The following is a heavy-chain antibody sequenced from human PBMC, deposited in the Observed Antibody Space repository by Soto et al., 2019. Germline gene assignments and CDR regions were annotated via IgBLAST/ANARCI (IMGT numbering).Heavy chain of an antibody. J-gene: IGHJ6*02. V-gene: IGHV1-3*01. D-gene: IGHD2-15*01. CDR1: GYTFTSYA. Sequence: ASVKVSCKASGYTFTSYAMHWVRQAPGQRLEWMGWINAGNGNTKYSQKFQGRVTITRDTSASTAYMELSSLRSEDTAVYYCARVYCSGGSCPSYYYYYYGMDVWGQGTTVTVSS. CDR2: INAGNGNT. CDR3: ARVYCSGGSCPSYYYYYYGMDV.